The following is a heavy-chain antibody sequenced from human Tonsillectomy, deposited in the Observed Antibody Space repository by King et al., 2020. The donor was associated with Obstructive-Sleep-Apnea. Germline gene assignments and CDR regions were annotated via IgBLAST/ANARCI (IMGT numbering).Heavy chain of an antibody. D-gene: IGHD5-18*01. CDR3: AREAPVNTAMAN. J-gene: IGHJ4*02. V-gene: IGHV3-21*01. Sequence: VQLVESGGGLVKPGGSLRLSCAASGFTFSTYSMNWVRQAPGKGLEWGSSISTNSSYFYYAGSVKGRFTVSMDNAKSSLYLQMNSLRAEDTAVYYCAREAPVNTAMANWGQGTLVTVSA. CDR2: ISTNSSYF. CDR1: GFTFSTYS.